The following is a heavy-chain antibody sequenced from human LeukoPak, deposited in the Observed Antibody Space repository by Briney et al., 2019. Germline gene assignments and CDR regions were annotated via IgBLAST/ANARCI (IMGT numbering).Heavy chain of an antibody. J-gene: IGHJ3*02. Sequence: GSLRLSCAASGFTFSSYAMSWVRQAPGKGLEWVSAIGGSGGSTYYADSVKGRFTISRDNSKNTLYLQMNSLRAEDTAVYYCAKGPTVVPAAIRGAFDIWGQGTMVTVSS. CDR1: GFTFSSYA. D-gene: IGHD2-2*02. CDR3: AKGPTVVPAAIRGAFDI. V-gene: IGHV3-23*01. CDR2: IGGSGGST.